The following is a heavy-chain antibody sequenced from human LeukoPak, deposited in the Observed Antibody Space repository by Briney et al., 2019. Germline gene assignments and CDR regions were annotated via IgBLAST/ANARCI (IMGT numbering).Heavy chain of an antibody. CDR3: ARHIYGSGSYYYFDY. CDR2: IYYTGST. D-gene: IGHD3-10*01. CDR1: GGSISSSSYY. V-gene: IGHV4-39*01. Sequence: SSETLSLTCTVSGGSISSSSYYWGWIRQPPGKGLEWIGSIYYTGSTYYNPSLKSRVTISVDTSKNQFSLKLSSVTAADTAVYYCARHIYGSGSYYYFDYWGQGTLVTVSS. J-gene: IGHJ4*02.